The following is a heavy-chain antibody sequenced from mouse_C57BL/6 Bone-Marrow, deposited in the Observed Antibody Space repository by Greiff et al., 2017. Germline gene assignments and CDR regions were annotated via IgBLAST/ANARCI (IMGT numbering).Heavy chain of an antibody. D-gene: IGHD2-4*01. J-gene: IGHJ4*01. CDR1: GYTFTSYW. V-gene: IGHV1-69*01. Sequence: VQLQQPGAELVMPGASVKLSCKASGYTFTSYWMHWVKQRPGQGLEWIGEIDPSDSYTNYNQKFKGKSTLTVDKSSSTAYMQLSSLTSEDSAVYDCARTGSYDYFYAKDYWGQGTSVTVSS. CDR2: IDPSDSYT. CDR3: ARTGSYDYFYAKDY.